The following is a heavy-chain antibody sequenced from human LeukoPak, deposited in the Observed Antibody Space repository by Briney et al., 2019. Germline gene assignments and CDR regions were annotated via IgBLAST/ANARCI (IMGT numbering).Heavy chain of an antibody. D-gene: IGHD2-21*02. CDR1: GFTFSSYA. J-gene: IGHJ4*02. CDR3: ARRTIAAVTGDF. V-gene: IGHV3-23*01. CDR2: ISGSGGST. Sequence: GGSLRLSCAASGFTFSSYAMSWVRQAPGKGLEWVSAISGSGGSTYYADSVKGRFTISRDNAKNTLYLQINSLRAEDTAVYYCARRTIAAVTGDFWGQGTLVSVSS.